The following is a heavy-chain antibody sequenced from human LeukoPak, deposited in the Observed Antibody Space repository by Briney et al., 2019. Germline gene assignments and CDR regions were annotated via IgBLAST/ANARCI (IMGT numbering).Heavy chain of an antibody. CDR1: GGSISSSSYC. CDR3: ASQDIVVVGYYYGMDV. CDR2: IYYSGST. D-gene: IGHD2-2*01. J-gene: IGHJ6*02. Sequence: SETLSLTCTVSGGSISSSSYCWGWIRQPPGKGLEWIGSIYYSGSTYYNPSLKSRVTISVDTSKNQFSLKLSSVTAADTAVYYCASQDIVVVGYYYGMDVWGQGTTVTVSS. V-gene: IGHV4-39*01.